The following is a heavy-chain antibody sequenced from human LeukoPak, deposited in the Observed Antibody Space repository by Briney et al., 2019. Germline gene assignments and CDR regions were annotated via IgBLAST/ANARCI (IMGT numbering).Heavy chain of an antibody. CDR3: ARGAVFQGNYDY. J-gene: IGHJ4*02. CDR1: GFTFSSSS. CDR2: ISGESKYI. V-gene: IGHV3-21*01. Sequence: GGSLRLSCAAAGFTFSSSSMNGVRQTPGKGLEWVSSISGESKYIYYADSVTGRFTISRDNAKNSLYLQMNSLRAEDTAVYYCARGAVFQGNYDYWGQGTQVTVSS. D-gene: IGHD3-10*01.